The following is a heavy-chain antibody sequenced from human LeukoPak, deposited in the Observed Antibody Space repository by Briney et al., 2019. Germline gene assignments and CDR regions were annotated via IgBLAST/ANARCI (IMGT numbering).Heavy chain of an antibody. Sequence: PSETLSLTCTVSGYSISSGYYWGWIRQPPGKGLEWIGSIYHSGSTYYNPSLKSRVTISVDTSKNQFSLKLSSVTAADTAVYYCATHSSGWYGDAFDIWGQGTMVTVSS. J-gene: IGHJ3*02. D-gene: IGHD6-19*01. CDR2: IYHSGST. CDR1: GYSISSGYY. V-gene: IGHV4-38-2*02. CDR3: ATHSSGWYGDAFDI.